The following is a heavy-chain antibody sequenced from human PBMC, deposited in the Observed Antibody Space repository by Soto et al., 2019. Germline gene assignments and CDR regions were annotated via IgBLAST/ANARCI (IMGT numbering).Heavy chain of an antibody. CDR3: AIDLRFGDYYGMDV. D-gene: IGHD3-10*01. J-gene: IGHJ6*02. CDR2: IYYLGST. CDR1: GGSISSGGYY. Sequence: QVQLQESGPGLVKPSQTLSLTCAVSGGSISSGGYYCSWIRQHPGKGLEWIGYIYYLGSTYYNPSLKSRVTISVETSKNQFSLKLSSVTAADTAVYYCAIDLRFGDYYGMDVWGQGTTVTVSS. V-gene: IGHV4-31*11.